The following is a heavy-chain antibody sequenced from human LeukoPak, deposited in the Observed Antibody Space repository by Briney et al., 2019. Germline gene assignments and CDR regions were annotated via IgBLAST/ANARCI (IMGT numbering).Heavy chain of an antibody. CDR3: AKHTWGSTASFDY. Sequence: GGSLRLSCAASGFTFSNYAMGWVRLAPGKGLEWFSTISGSGDSTYYADSVKDRFAIFRDNSKSTLHLQMNSLRAEDTAVYYCAKHTWGSTASFDYWGQGTLVTVSS. J-gene: IGHJ4*02. V-gene: IGHV3-23*01. D-gene: IGHD1-26*01. CDR1: GFTFSNYA. CDR2: ISGSGDST.